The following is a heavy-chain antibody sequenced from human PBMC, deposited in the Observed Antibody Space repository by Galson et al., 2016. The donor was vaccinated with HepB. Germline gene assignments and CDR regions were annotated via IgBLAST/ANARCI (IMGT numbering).Heavy chain of an antibody. Sequence: SLRLSCAGSGFTFTNAWMSWVRQAPGKGLEWVSAISGSGDSTYYADSVKGRFTISRDNSKNTLYLQMNSLRAEDTAVYYCARDDSTGYYYFDYWGQGTLVTVSS. D-gene: IGHD3-22*01. CDR2: ISGSGDST. V-gene: IGHV3-23*01. CDR3: ARDDSTGYYYFDY. J-gene: IGHJ4*02. CDR1: GFTFTNAW.